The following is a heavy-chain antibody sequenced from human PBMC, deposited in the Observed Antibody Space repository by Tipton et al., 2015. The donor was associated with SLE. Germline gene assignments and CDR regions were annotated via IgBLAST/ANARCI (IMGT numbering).Heavy chain of an antibody. J-gene: IGHJ4*02. Sequence: SLRLSCAASGFTFSDYYMSWIRQAPGKGLEWVSYISSSSSYTNYADSVKGRFTISRDNAKNSLYLQMNSLRAEDTAVYYCARGTATTGIYYFDYWGQGTLVTVSS. CDR3: ARGTATTGIYYFDY. CDR1: GFTFSDYY. D-gene: IGHD5-12*01. V-gene: IGHV3-11*06. CDR2: ISSSSSYT.